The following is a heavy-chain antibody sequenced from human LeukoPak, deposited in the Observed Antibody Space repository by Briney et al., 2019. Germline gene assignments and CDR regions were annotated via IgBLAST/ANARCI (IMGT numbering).Heavy chain of an antibody. J-gene: IGHJ4*02. D-gene: IGHD3-22*01. CDR2: SIPIFGTA. CDR1: GGTFSSYA. Sequence: SVKVSCKASGGTFSSYAISWVRQAPGQGLEWMGGSIPIFGTANYAQKFQGRVTITTDESTSTAYMELSSLRSEDTAVYYCARVYYDSSGYYSGGVDYWGQGTLVTVSS. V-gene: IGHV1-69*05. CDR3: ARVYYDSSGYYSGGVDY.